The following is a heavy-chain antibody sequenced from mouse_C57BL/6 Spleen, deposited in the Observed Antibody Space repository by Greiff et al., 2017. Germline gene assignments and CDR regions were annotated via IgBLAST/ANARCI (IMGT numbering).Heavy chain of an antibody. D-gene: IGHD1-1*01. Sequence: QVQLMESGAELAKPGASVKLSCKASGYTFTSSWMHWVKQRPGQGLEWIGYINPSSGYTKYNQKFRDQATLTADKAANTAYMQLSSLTYEDSADYYCAREGNYYGSSFAYWGQGTLVTVSA. V-gene: IGHV1-7*01. J-gene: IGHJ3*01. CDR3: AREGNYYGSSFAY. CDR1: GYTFTSSW. CDR2: INPSSGYT.